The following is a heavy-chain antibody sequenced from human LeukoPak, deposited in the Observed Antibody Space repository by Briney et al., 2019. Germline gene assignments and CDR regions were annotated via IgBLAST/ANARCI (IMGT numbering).Heavy chain of an antibody. J-gene: IGHJ4*02. CDR1: GDSVSSSSAA. CDR3: ARGAVYTSSWQFDC. V-gene: IGHV6-1*01. Sequence: SQTLSLTCAISGDSVSSSSAAWNWIRQSPSRGLEWLGRTYYRSKWYNDYAVSVKSRITINPDTSKNQFSLQLNSVTPEDTAVYYCARGAVYTSSWQFDCWGQGTLVTVSS. D-gene: IGHD6-13*01. CDR2: TYYRSKWYN.